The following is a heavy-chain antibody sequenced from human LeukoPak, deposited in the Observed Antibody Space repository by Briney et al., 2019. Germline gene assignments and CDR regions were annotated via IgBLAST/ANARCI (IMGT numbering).Heavy chain of an antibody. CDR2: IWSDASNT. Sequence: PGGSLRLSCAPSGFTFSNYGMNWVRQAPGKGLEWVAVIWSDASNTYHADSVKGRFTISRDNSKNTLYLQMNSLRAEDTAVYYCAKRSVLGTDWYFDLWGRGTLVTVSS. D-gene: IGHD7-27*01. V-gene: IGHV3-30*02. J-gene: IGHJ2*01. CDR3: AKRSVLGTDWYFDL. CDR1: GFTFSNYG.